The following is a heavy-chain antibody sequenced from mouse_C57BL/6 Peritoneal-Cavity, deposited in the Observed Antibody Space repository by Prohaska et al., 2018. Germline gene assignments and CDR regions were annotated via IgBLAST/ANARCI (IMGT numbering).Heavy chain of an antibody. V-gene: IGHV5-6*01. CDR1: GFTFSSYG. J-gene: IGHJ1*03. CDR2: ISSGGSYT. CDR3: ARRLWYFDV. Sequence: EVQLVESGGDLVKPGGSLKLSCAASGFTFSSYGMSWVRQTPDKRLEWGATISSGGSYTYYPDSVRGRFTISRDNAKNTLYLQMSSLKSEDTAMYYCARRLWYFDVWGTGTTVTVSS.